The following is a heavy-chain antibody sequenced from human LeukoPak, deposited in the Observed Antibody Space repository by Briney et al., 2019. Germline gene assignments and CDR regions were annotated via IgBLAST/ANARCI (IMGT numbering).Heavy chain of an antibody. CDR3: ARERNTMVRGVHRTKGADY. CDR2: ISSSSSYI. V-gene: IGHV3-21*01. D-gene: IGHD3-10*01. CDR1: GFTFSSYS. J-gene: IGHJ4*02. Sequence: GGSLRLPCAASGFTFSSYSMNWVRQAPGKGLEWVSSISSSSSYIYYADSVKGRFTISRDNAKNSLYLQMNSLRAEDTAVYYCARERNTMVRGVHRTKGADYWGQGTLVTVSS.